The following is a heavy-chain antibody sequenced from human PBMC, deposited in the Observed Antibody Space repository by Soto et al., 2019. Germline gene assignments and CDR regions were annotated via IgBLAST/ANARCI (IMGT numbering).Heavy chain of an antibody. CDR2: ISSSSSTI. V-gene: IGHV3-48*02. Sequence: HPGGSLRLSCAASGFTFSSYSMNWVRQAPGKGLEWVSYISSSSSTIYYADSVKGRFTISRDNAKNSLYLQMNSLRDEDTAVYYCARDSGSGYYPPDAFDIWGQGTMVTVSS. CDR3: ARDSGSGYYPPDAFDI. D-gene: IGHD3-22*01. J-gene: IGHJ3*02. CDR1: GFTFSSYS.